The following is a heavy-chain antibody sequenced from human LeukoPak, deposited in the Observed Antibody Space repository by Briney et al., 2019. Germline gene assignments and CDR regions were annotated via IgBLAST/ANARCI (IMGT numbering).Heavy chain of an antibody. V-gene: IGHV1-2*02. CDR1: GYTFTGYY. D-gene: IGHD5-18*01. CDR3: ARDSLVTSSFDY. J-gene: IGHJ4*02. CDR2: INPNSGGT. Sequence: GASAKVSCKASGYTFTGYYMHWVRQAPGQGLEWMGWINPNSGGTNYAQKFQGRVTMTRDTSISTAYMELSRLRSDDTAVYYCARDSLVTSSFDYWGQGTLVTVSS.